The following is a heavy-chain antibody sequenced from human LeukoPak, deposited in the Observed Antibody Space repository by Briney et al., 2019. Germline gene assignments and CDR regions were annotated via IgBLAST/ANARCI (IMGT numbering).Heavy chain of an antibody. CDR2: ISAYNGNT. CDR3: ARADSGSYSEYFQH. CDR1: GYTFTTYG. D-gene: IGHD1-26*01. J-gene: IGHJ1*01. V-gene: IGHV1-18*01. Sequence: GASVKVSCKASGYTFTTYGISWVRQAPGQGLEWMGWISAYNGNTNYAQKLQGRVTMTTDTSTSTAYMELRSLRSDDTAVYYCARADSGSYSEYFQHWGQGTLVTVSS.